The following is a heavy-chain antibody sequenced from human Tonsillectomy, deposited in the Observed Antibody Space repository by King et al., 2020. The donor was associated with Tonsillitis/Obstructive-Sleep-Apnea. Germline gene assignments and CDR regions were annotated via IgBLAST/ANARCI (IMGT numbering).Heavy chain of an antibody. J-gene: IGHJ4*02. CDR3: AKDPTYYYDSSGYYNFEY. V-gene: IGHV3-23*04. D-gene: IGHD3-22*01. CDR1: GFTFSSYA. Sequence: VQLVESGGGLVQPGGSLRLSCAAPGFTFSSYAMSWVRQAPGKGLEWVSAISGSGGSTYYADSVKGRFTISRDNSKNTLYLQMSNLRAEDTAGYYCAKDPTYYYDSSGYYNFEYWGQGTLVTVSS. CDR2: ISGSGGST.